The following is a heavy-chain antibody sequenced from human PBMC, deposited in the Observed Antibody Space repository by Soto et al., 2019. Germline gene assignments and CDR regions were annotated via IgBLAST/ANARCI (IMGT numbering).Heavy chain of an antibody. CDR1: GFTFSSYD. Sequence: LRLSCAASGFTFSSYDMHWVRQATGKGLEWVSAIGTAGDTYYPGSVKGRFTISRENAKNSLYLQMNSLRAGDTAVYYCARGGPGYYDFWSGYYYGMDVWGQGTTVTVSS. D-gene: IGHD3-3*01. V-gene: IGHV3-13*01. CDR3: ARGGPGYYDFWSGYYYGMDV. J-gene: IGHJ6*02. CDR2: IGTAGDT.